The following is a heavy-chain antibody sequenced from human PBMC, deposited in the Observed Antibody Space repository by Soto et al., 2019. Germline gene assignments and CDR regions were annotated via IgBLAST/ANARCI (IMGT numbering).Heavy chain of an antibody. Sequence: PSETLSLTCTVSGGSINNNGYFWSWIRQPPGSGLEWIGHIYYSGSTYYNPSLKSRVTISVDTSKNQFSLKLSSVTAADTAVYYCAGYCSSTSCYTGTDYWGQGTLVTVSS. J-gene: IGHJ4*02. V-gene: IGHV4-31*03. CDR1: GGSINNNGYF. CDR2: IYYSGST. D-gene: IGHD2-2*02. CDR3: AGYCSSTSCYTGTDY.